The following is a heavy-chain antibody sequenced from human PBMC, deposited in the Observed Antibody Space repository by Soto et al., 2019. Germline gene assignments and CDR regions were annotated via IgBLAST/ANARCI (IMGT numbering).Heavy chain of an antibody. Sequence: EVQLLESGGGLVQPGGSLRLSCAASGFTFSSYAMSWVRQAPGKGLEWVSAISGSGGSTYYADSVKGRFTISSDNAKNPLDLQMNSLRAEDTAVYYCAKSTVYSSSPSDYWGQGTLVTVSS. D-gene: IGHD6-6*01. V-gene: IGHV3-23*01. CDR3: AKSTVYSSSPSDY. CDR2: ISGSGGST. J-gene: IGHJ4*02. CDR1: GFTFSSYA.